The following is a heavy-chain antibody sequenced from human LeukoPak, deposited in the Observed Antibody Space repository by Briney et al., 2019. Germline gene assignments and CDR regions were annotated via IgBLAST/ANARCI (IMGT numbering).Heavy chain of an antibody. CDR1: GFTFSSYA. CDR3: AKDHYVAVAEYYFDY. J-gene: IGHJ4*02. Sequence: GGSLRLSCAASGFTFSSYAMSWVRQAPGKGLEGVSAISGSGGSTYYADSVKGRFTISRDNSKNTLYLQMNSLRAEDTAVYYCAKDHYVAVAEYYFDYWGQGTLVTVSS. CDR2: ISGSGGST. V-gene: IGHV3-23*01. D-gene: IGHD6-19*01.